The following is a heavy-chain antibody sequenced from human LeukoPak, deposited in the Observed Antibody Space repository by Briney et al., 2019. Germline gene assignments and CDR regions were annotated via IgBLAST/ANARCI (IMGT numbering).Heavy chain of an antibody. V-gene: IGHV3-23*01. CDR2: ISSSASST. J-gene: IGHJ4*02. D-gene: IGHD3-10*01. CDR1: GFTFSSYA. Sequence: GSLRLSCAASGFTFSSYAMTWVRQAPGKGLEWVSSISSSASSTYYADSVKGRFTISRDNSKNTLHLQMKCLRAEDTAVYYCGKCHFGPGGYNLGCDYWGERAQVTVSA. CDR3: GKCHFGPGGYNLGCDY.